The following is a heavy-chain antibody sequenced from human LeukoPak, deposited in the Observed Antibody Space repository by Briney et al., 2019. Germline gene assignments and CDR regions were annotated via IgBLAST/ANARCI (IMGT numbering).Heavy chain of an antibody. CDR2: INSDGSST. D-gene: IGHD3-10*01. V-gene: IGHV3-74*01. CDR1: GFIFTDYW. J-gene: IGHJ4*02. Sequence: PGGSMRLSCAASGFIFTDYWMHWVRQAPGKGLVWVSRINSDGSSTSYADSVKGRFTISRDNAKNTLYLQMNSLRAEDTAVYYCARDRGDLTIDYWGQGTLVTVSS. CDR3: ARDRGDLTIDY.